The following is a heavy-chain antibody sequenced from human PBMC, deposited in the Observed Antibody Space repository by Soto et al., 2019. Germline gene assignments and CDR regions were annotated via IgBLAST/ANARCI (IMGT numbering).Heavy chain of an antibody. J-gene: IGHJ4*02. V-gene: IGHV1-18*01. D-gene: IGHD2-15*01. CDR1: GYTFNTSG. CDR3: ARDRGSYCSGGSCYVNLDFDY. CDR2: IGTYNGNT. Sequence: GASVQVSCKASGYTFNTSGVSWVRHAPGQGLDWMGWIGTYNGNTNYAQKLQGRVTVTTDTSTSTAYMELRSLRSDDTAVYYCARDRGSYCSGGSCYVNLDFDYWGQGTLVTVSS.